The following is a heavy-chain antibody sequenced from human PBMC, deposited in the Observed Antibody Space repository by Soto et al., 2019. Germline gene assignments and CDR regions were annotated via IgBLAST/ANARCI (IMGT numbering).Heavy chain of an antibody. CDR3: AGNLWFGELYY. CDR2: ISGSGGST. CDR1: GFTFSSYA. J-gene: IGHJ4*02. Sequence: EVQLLESGGGLVQPGGSLRLSCAASGFTFSSYAMSWVRQAPGKGLEWVSAISGSGGSTYYADSVKGRFTISRDNSKNTLYLQMNSLGAEDTAVYYCAGNLWFGELYYWGQGTLVTVSS. V-gene: IGHV3-23*01. D-gene: IGHD3-10*01.